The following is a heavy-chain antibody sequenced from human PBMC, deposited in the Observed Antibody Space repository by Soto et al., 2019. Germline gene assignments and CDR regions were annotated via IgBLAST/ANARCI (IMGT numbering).Heavy chain of an antibody. D-gene: IGHD3-22*01. CDR3: ARSEDSSGPFDY. CDR1: GFTFSSYW. Sequence: EVQLVESGGGLVQPGGSLRLSCAASGFTFSSYWMHWVRQAPGKGLAWVSRINSDGSSTSYGDSMKGRFTISRDNAKKTLDLQMNSLRAEDTAVYDCARSEDSSGPFDYLGQGTLVPVSS. V-gene: IGHV3-74*02. J-gene: IGHJ4*02. CDR2: INSDGSST.